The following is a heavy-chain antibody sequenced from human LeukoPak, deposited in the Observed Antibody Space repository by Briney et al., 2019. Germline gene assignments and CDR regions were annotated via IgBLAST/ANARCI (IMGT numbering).Heavy chain of an antibody. D-gene: IGHD2-2*01. J-gene: IGHJ4*02. CDR1: GYTFTGYY. V-gene: IGHV1-2*02. CDR2: INPNSGGT. Sequence: ASVKVSCKASGYTFTGYYMHWVRQAPGQGLEWMGWINPNSGGTSYAQKFQGRVTMTGDTSISTAYMELSRLRSDDTAVYYCAREASYCTSTSCPLFAYWGQGTLVTVSS. CDR3: AREASYCTSTSCPLFAY.